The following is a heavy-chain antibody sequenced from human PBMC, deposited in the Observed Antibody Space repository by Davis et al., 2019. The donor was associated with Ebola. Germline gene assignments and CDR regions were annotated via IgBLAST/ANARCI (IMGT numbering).Heavy chain of an antibody. V-gene: IGHV4-39*07. CDR2: IYYSGST. D-gene: IGHD2-21*01. CDR1: GGSISSSSYS. Sequence: MPSETLSLTCTVSGGSISSSSYSWGWIRQPPGKGLEWIGSIYYSGSTYYNPSLKSRVTISVDKSKNQFSLKLSSVTAADTAVYYCARVNIVVVIAQGWFDPWGQGTLVTVSS. CDR3: ARVNIVVVIAQGWFDP. J-gene: IGHJ5*02.